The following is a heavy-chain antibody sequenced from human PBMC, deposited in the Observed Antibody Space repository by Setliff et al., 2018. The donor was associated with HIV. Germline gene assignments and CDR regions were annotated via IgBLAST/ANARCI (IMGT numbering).Heavy chain of an antibody. V-gene: IGHV4-31*03. J-gene: IGHJ4*02. CDR1: GGSMSSGDYY. CDR2: IYYSGST. D-gene: IGHD3-10*01. CDR3: ARASKQDLLWFGFFDY. Sequence: PSETLSLTCTVSGGSMSSGDYYWSWVRQHPGKGLEWIGYIYYSGSTYYNPSLKSRVTLSVDTSKNQFSLKLSSMTAADTALYYCARASKQDLLWFGFFDYWGQGTLVTAPQ.